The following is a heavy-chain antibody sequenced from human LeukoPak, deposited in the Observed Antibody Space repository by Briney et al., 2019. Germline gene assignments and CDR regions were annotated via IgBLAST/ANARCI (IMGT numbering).Heavy chain of an antibody. CDR3: ARQLDYYDKRDY. D-gene: IGHD3-22*01. CDR2: IDPSDSYS. V-gene: IGHV5-10-1*01. CDR1: GYSFTNYG. J-gene: IGHJ4*02. Sequence: HGESLKISCKGSGYSFTNYGISWVRQMPGKGLEWMGMIDPSDSYSNYGPSFQGHVTISADRSISTAYLQWRSLKASDTALYYCARQLDYYDKRDYWGQGTLVTVAS.